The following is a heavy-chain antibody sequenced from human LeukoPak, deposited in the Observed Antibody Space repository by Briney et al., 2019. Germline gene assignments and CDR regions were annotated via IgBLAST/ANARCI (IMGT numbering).Heavy chain of an antibody. D-gene: IGHD3-10*01. V-gene: IGHV3-7*01. CDR3: GRWGVNAGLDY. Sequence: PGGSLTLSCVVSGFIFGDNWMGWVRQAPGKGLEWVANINPHGTEKYYADSLEGRFSVSRDNAKNSVYLQMNSLRVEDAGFYYCGRWGVNAGLDYWGQGSLVTVSS. CDR2: INPHGTEK. J-gene: IGHJ4*02. CDR1: GFIFGDNW.